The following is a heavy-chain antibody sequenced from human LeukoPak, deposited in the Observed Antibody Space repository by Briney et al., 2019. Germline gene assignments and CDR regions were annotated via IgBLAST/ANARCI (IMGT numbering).Heavy chain of an antibody. CDR2: IYHSGST. CDR1: GYSITSGYY. Sequence: NPSETLSLTCTVSGYSITSGYYWGWIRQPPGKGLEWIGTIYHSGSTYYNPSLKSRVTISVDTSKNQFSLKLSSVTAADTAVYYCAREALVNTMVRGVTPNWGQGTLVTVSS. V-gene: IGHV4-38-2*02. J-gene: IGHJ4*02. CDR3: AREALVNTMVRGVTPN. D-gene: IGHD3-10*01.